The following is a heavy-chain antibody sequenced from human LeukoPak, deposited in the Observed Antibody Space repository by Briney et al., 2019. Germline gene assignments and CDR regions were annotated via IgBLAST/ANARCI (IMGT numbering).Heavy chain of an antibody. V-gene: IGHV1-8*01. CDR1: GYTFTSYD. CDR3: ASNLHSERSYEFDY. Sequence: WASVKVSCKASGYTFTSYDINWVRQATGQGLEWMGWMNPNSGNTGYAQKFQGRVTMTRNTSISTAYMELSSLRSEDTAVYYCASNLHSERSYEFDYWGQGTLVTVSS. D-gene: IGHD1-26*01. CDR2: MNPNSGNT. J-gene: IGHJ4*02.